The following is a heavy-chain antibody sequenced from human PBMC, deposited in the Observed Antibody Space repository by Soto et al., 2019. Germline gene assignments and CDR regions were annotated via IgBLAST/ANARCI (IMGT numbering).Heavy chain of an antibody. D-gene: IGHD1-7*01. CDR2: IYPSDSTV. J-gene: IGHJ5*02. Sequence: GESLKISCQSSGYTFANYWIVWVRQMPGKGLEWMGIIYPSDSTVKYSPSAQGQVTMSVDKSISTAYLQWSSLKASDAAVYYCARGNVANYFEPWGQGTLVTVSS. CDR3: ARGNVANYFEP. CDR1: GYTFANYW. V-gene: IGHV5-51*01.